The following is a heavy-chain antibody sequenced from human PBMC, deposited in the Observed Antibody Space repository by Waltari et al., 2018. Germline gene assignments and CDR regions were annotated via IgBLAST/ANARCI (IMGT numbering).Heavy chain of an antibody. J-gene: IGHJ4*02. CDR2: ISSSGATT. CDR3: ARVYGSGNTGGFFDY. V-gene: IGHV3-48*03. D-gene: IGHD3-10*01. CDR1: GFTFTSAE. Sequence: VESGGGLLQPGGSLRLSCATSGFTFTSAEMNCVRQAPGTGLEWVSYISSSGATTYYADSVKGRFTISRDNSKNSLYLQMNSLRGEDTAVYFCARVYGSGNTGGFFDYWGQGTLVTVSS.